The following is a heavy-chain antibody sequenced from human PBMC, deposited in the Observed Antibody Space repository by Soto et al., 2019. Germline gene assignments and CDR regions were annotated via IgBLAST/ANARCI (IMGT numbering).Heavy chain of an antibody. Sequence: SETLSLTCAVYGGSFSGYCWSWIRQPPGKGLEWIGEINHSGSTYYNPSLKSRVTISVDTSKNQFSLKLSSVTAADTAVYYCARVERAYFDYWGQGTLVTVSS. CDR3: ARVERAYFDY. J-gene: IGHJ4*02. CDR2: INHSGST. CDR1: GGSFSGYC. V-gene: IGHV4-34*09.